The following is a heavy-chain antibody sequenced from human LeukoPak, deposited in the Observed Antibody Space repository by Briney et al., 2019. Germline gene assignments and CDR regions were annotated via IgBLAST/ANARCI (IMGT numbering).Heavy chain of an antibody. Sequence: GGSLRLSCAASGFTFSSYSMDWVRQAPGKGLEWVSYISSSSSTIYYADSVKGRFTISRDNAKNSLYLQMNSLRAEDTAVYYCARENVAGTDYYYGMDVWGQGTTVTVSS. D-gene: IGHD6-19*01. CDR2: ISSSSSTI. CDR3: ARENVAGTDYYYGMDV. CDR1: GFTFSSYS. J-gene: IGHJ6*02. V-gene: IGHV3-48*01.